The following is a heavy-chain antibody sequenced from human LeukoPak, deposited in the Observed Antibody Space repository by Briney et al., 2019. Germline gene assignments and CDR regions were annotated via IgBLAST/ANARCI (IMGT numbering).Heavy chain of an antibody. D-gene: IGHD1-26*01. CDR3: VKVGRGGNYYPH. CDR1: GFTFSNYA. J-gene: IGHJ4*02. CDR2: ISSDGGST. V-gene: IGHV3-64*05. Sequence: PGGSLRLSCSASGFTFSNYAMHWVRQAPGKGLEYVSSISSDGGSTYYADSVKGRFTISRDNSKNTLYVQMSSLRSEDTAVYYCVKVGRGGNYYPHWGQGTLVTVSS.